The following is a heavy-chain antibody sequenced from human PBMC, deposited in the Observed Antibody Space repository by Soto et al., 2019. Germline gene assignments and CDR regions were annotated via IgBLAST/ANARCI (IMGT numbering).Heavy chain of an antibody. D-gene: IGHD5-12*01. Sequence: PGGCLRLSCAASGFTFASYAMRWVRQAPGRGLQWVSSISGSGDTTYDADSVKGRFTISRDSSKNTLYLQMNSLRAEDTAVYHCAKGYYSGYDLAHFDYWGQGSLLTASS. J-gene: IGHJ4*02. CDR1: GFTFASYA. CDR2: ISGSGDTT. V-gene: IGHV3-23*01. CDR3: AKGYYSGYDLAHFDY.